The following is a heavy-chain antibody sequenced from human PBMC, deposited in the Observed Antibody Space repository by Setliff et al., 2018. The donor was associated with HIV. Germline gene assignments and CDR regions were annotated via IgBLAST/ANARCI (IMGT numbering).Heavy chain of an antibody. D-gene: IGHD2-21*02. J-gene: IGHJ4*02. CDR1: GYSLSSDYY. CDR2: IYHSGST. V-gene: IGHV4-38-2*01. Sequence: PSETLSLTCAVSGYSLSSDYYWGWIRQPPGKGLEWIASIYHSGSTYYNPSLKSRVIISVDTSKNQFSLKLNSVTAADTAIYYCARQTATGTSATFDSWGQGSLVTVSS. CDR3: ARQTATGTSATFDS.